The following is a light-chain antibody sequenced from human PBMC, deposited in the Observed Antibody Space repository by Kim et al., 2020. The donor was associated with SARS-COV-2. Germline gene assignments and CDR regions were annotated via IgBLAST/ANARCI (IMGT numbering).Light chain of an antibody. CDR2: AVS. Sequence: QLTQSPSFVPASEGDRVTLTCRASQAISSHLAWYQQKPGRAPKLLIYAVSTLQSGVSPRFTGDRSGQDFTLTINSLQPEDSATYYCLQVYSYPYTFGPGTKLEI. V-gene: IGKV1-9*01. J-gene: IGKJ2*01. CDR3: LQVYSYPYT. CDR1: QAISSH.